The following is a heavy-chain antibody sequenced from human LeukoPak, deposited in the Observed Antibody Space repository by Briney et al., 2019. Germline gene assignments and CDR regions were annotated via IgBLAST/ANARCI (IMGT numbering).Heavy chain of an antibody. CDR2: FYPGDSDT. CDR3: ARGRGYSYGTDFDY. J-gene: IGHJ4*02. Sequence: GESLKISFKGSGFPFTPSWMGWVRQLPGKALEWMATFYPGDSDTRYSPYFQGQVTISADRSVSTAYLQWRSLKASDSATYYCARGRGYSYGTDFDYWGQGTLVTVSS. CDR1: GFPFTPSW. V-gene: IGHV5-51*01. D-gene: IGHD5-18*01.